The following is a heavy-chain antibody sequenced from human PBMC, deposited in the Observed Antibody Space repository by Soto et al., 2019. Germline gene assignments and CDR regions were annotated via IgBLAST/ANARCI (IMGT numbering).Heavy chain of an antibody. J-gene: IGHJ6*02. CDR2: INHSGST. D-gene: IGHD3-16*01. V-gene: IGHV4-34*01. CDR1: CGSFSGYY. Sequence: TLSLTCAVYCGSFSGYYWSWIRQPPGKGLEWIGEINHSGSTNYNPSLKSRVTISVDTSKNQFSPKLGSVTAADTAVYYCARVIRYYYYGMDVWGQGTTVTVSS. CDR3: ARVIRYYYYGMDV.